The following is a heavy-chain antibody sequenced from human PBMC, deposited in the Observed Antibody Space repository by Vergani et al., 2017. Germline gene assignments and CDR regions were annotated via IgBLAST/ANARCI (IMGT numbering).Heavy chain of an antibody. CDR1: GFTFSSYV. CDR2: ISYDGRNK. V-gene: IGHV3-30*03. J-gene: IGHJ4*02. Sequence: QVQLVESGGGVVQPGRSLRLSCAASGFTFSSYVMHWVRQAPGTGLEWVAVISYDGRNKYYADSVKGRITISRDNSKNTLYLQMNRLRAEDTAVYYCARGSEGYSGANDYWGQGTLVTVSS. CDR3: ARGSEGYSGANDY. D-gene: IGHD3-10*01.